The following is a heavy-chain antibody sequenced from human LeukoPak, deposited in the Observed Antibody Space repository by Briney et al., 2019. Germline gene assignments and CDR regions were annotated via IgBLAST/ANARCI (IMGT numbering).Heavy chain of an antibody. CDR1: GGSINNYY. D-gene: IGHD3-10*01. Sequence: KPSETLSLTCTVSGGSINNYYWGWIRQPPGKGLQWIGSIYYSGSTYYNPSLKSRVTISVDTSKDQFSLKLSSVTAADTAVYYCARGSLGITAFDYWGQGTLVTVSS. CDR2: IYYSGST. V-gene: IGHV4-39*07. CDR3: ARGSLGITAFDY. J-gene: IGHJ4*02.